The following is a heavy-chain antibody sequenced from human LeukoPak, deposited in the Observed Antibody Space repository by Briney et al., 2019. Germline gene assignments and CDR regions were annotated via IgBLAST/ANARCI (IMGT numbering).Heavy chain of an antibody. CDR3: AGDYVSNYYYCMDV. D-gene: IGHD4-17*01. J-gene: IGHJ6*02. Sequence: GGSLRLSCAASGFTFSSYAMSWVRQAPGKGLEWVSAISGSGGSTYYADSVKGRFTISRDNSKNTLYLQMNSLRAEDTAVYYCAGDYVSNYYYCMDVWGQGTTVTVSS. V-gene: IGHV3-23*01. CDR1: GFTFSSYA. CDR2: ISGSGGST.